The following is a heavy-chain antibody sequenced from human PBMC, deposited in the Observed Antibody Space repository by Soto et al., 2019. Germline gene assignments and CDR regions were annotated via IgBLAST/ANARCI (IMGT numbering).Heavy chain of an antibody. J-gene: IGHJ6*02. CDR1: GYTFASYG. Sequence: QVQLVQSGAEVKKPGASVKVSCKASGYTFASYGINWVRQAPGQGLEWLGWISPYDGYTHYAQILQGRVSMTTDTPTKTTYLELRSLSSDDTAMYYCARGGYYDGSGARNYYCYGMNVWGQGTTVTVSS. CDR2: ISPYDGYT. D-gene: IGHD3-22*01. V-gene: IGHV1-18*01. CDR3: ARGGYYDGSGARNYYCYGMNV.